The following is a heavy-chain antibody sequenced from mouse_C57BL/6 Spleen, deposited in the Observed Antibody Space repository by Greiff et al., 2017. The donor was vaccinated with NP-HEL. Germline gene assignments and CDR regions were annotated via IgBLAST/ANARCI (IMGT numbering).Heavy chain of an antibody. V-gene: IGHV1-82*01. CDR3: ARNPFAY. J-gene: IGHJ3*01. Sequence: QVQLQQSGPELVKPGASVKISCKASGYAFSSSWMNWVKQRPGKGLEWIGRIYPGDGDTNYIGKFKGKATLTADKSSSTAYMQLSSLTSEDSAVYFCARNPFAYWGQGTLVTVSA. CDR2: IYPGDGDT. CDR1: GYAFSSSW.